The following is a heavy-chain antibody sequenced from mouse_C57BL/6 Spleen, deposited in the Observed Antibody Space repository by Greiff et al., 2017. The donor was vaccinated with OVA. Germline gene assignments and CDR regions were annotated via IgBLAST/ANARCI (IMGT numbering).Heavy chain of an antibody. J-gene: IGHJ4*01. D-gene: IGHD1-1*01. CDR3: ARTGYGSSDEAMDY. CDR2: IHPNSGST. V-gene: IGHV1-64*01. Sequence: QVQLQQPGAELVKPGASVKLSCKASGYTFTSYWMHWVQQRPGQGLEWIGMIHPNSGSTNYNEKFKSKATLTVDKSSSTDNMQRSSLTSEDAADYYGARTGYGSSDEAMDYWGQGTSVTVSS. CDR1: GYTFTSYW.